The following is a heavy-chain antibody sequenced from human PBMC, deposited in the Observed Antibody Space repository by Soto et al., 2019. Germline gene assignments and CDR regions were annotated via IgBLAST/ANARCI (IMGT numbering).Heavy chain of an antibody. CDR1: GASVSSSSAV. V-gene: IGHV6-1*01. Sequence: PTLSLTCAVSGASVSSSSAVWSLVRQSPSRGLERLGRTYYRSKWYYEYAVSVRGRITINPDTFKYQYSLPLNSVTPEDPAAYLWARGEQYSERIFGYWGRRT. CDR2: TYYRSKWYY. CDR3: ARGEQYSERIFGY. J-gene: IGHJ4*01. D-gene: IGHD3-3*01.